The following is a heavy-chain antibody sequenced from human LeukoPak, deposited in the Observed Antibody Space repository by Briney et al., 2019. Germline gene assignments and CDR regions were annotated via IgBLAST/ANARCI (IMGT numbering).Heavy chain of an antibody. CDR2: IYTSGST. V-gene: IGHV4-4*07. CDR1: GGSISSYY. Sequence: SETLSLTCTVSGGSISSYYWSWIRQPAGKGLEWIGRIYTSGSTNYNPSLKSRVTMSVDTSKNQFSLKLSSVTAADTAVYYCARGPNDSSGYLWDPYYYYYMDVWGKGTTVTVSS. CDR3: ARGPNDSSGYLWDPYYYYYMDV. D-gene: IGHD3-22*01. J-gene: IGHJ6*03.